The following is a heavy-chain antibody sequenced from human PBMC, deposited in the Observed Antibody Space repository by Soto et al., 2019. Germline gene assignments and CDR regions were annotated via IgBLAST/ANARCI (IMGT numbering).Heavy chain of an antibody. V-gene: IGHV4-34*01. Sequence: SETLSLTCAVYGGSFSGYYWSWIRQPPGKGLEWIGEINHSGSTNYNPSLKSRVTISVDTSKNQFSLKLSSVTAADTAVYYCARGIAAAGTRWGQGTLVTVSS. CDR1: GGSFSGYY. J-gene: IGHJ4*02. CDR3: ARGIAAAGTR. D-gene: IGHD6-13*01. CDR2: INHSGST.